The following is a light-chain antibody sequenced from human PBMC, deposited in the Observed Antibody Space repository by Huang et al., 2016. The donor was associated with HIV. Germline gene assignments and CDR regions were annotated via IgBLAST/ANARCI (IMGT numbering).Light chain of an antibody. V-gene: IGKV3-20*01. CDR3: QHYGRSPPFT. CDR1: QRVISSF. CDR2: GAS. J-gene: IGKJ3*01. Sequence: EIVLTQSPGTLSLSPGDTATLSCRASQRVISSFLAWYQQKPGQSPRLLIYGASSRATGIPDRFSGSGSGTEYTLTINSLEPEDFAVYFCQHYGRSPPFTFGPGTKVHIK.